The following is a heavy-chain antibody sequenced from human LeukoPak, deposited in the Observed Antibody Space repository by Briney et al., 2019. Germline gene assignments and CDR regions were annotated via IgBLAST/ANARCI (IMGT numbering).Heavy chain of an antibody. D-gene: IGHD2/OR15-2a*01. CDR2: ISYDGSNK. Sequence: SCKASGYTFTSYDINWVRQAPGKGLEWVAVISYDGSNKYYADSVKGRFTISRDNSKNTLYLQMNSLRAEDTAVYYCAKDRKYGTRPLYYFDYWGQGTLVTVSS. J-gene: IGHJ4*02. CDR3: AKDRKYGTRPLYYFDY. V-gene: IGHV3-30*18. CDR1: GYTFTSYD.